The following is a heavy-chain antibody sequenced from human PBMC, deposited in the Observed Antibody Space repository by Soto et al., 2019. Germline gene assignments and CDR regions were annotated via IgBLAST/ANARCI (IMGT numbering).Heavy chain of an antibody. CDR2: ISSNSYTT. J-gene: IGHJ2*01. Sequence: TGGSLRLSCVASGFTFEAYSMHWIRQVPGEGLEWVSGISSNSYTTRYADSVQGRFTISRYNAKNSLYLQRNSLRPDDSALYYCAKSHVGMVIWPTWFFDLWGRGTLVTVSS. V-gene: IGHV3-9*01. CDR3: AKSHVGMVIWPTWFFDL. D-gene: IGHD1-26*01. CDR1: GFTFEAYS.